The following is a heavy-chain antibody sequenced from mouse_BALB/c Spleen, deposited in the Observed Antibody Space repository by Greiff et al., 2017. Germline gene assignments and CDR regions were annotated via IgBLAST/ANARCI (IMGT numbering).Heavy chain of an antibody. CDR1: GYTFTSYW. D-gene: IGHD2-2*01. CDR3: ARGGYDGVDY. CDR2: IDPSDSET. V-gene: IGHV1-69*02. J-gene: IGHJ2*01. Sequence: QVQLQQSGAELVKPGAPVKLSCKASGYTFTSYWMNWVKQRPGRGLEWIGRIDPSDSETHYNQKFKDKATLTVDKSSSTAYIQLSSLTSEDSAVYYCARGGYDGVDYWGQGTTLTVSS.